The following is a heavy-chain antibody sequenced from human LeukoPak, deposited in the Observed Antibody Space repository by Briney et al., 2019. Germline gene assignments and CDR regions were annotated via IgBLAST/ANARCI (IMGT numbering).Heavy chain of an antibody. CDR3: ARVFGRGFGELSPDF. D-gene: IGHD3-10*01. CDR1: GGSFSGYY. Sequence: SETLSLTCAVYGGSFSGYYWSWIRQPPGKGLEWIGEINHSGSTNYNPSLKSRVTISVDTSKNQFSLKLSSVTAADTAVYYCARVFGRGFGELSPDFWGQGTLVTVSS. V-gene: IGHV4-34*01. CDR2: INHSGST. J-gene: IGHJ4*02.